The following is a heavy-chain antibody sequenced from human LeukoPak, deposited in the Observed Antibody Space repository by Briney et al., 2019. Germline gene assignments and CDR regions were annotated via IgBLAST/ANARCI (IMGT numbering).Heavy chain of an antibody. J-gene: IGHJ4*02. D-gene: IGHD1-26*01. Sequence: ASVKVSCKASGYTFSSYGISWVRQAPGQGLEWMAWISAYNGNTNYAQNLQGRVTMTTDTSTSTAHMELRSLRSDDTAVYYCARDRASGSYYGVENDYWGQGTLVTVSS. CDR1: GYTFSSYG. V-gene: IGHV1-18*01. CDR3: ARDRASGSYYGVENDY. CDR2: ISAYNGNT.